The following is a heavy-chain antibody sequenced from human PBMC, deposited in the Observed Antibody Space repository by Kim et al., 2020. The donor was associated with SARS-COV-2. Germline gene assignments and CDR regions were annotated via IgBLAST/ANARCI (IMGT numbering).Heavy chain of an antibody. J-gene: IGHJ6*03. CDR1: GGSFSGYY. CDR3: ARGPYGDYGLYYYYYMDV. CDR2: INHSGST. V-gene: IGHV4-34*01. D-gene: IGHD4-17*01. Sequence: SETLSLTCAVYGGSFSGYYWSWIRQPPGKGLEWIGEINHSGSTNYNPSLKSRVTISVDTSKNQFSLKLSSVTAADTAVYYCARGPYGDYGLYYYYYMDVWGKGTTVTVSS.